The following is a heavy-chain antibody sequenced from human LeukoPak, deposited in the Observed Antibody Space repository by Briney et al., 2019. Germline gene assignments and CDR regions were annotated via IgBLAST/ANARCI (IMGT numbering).Heavy chain of an antibody. CDR3: ARGRITMVRGVISNYFDY. Sequence: PGGSLRLSCAASGFTFSDYYMSWIRQAPGKGLEWVSYISSSGSTIYYADSVKGRFTISRDNAKNSLYLQMNSLRAEDTAVYYCARGRITMVRGVISNYFDYWGQGTLVTVSS. CDR2: ISSSGSTI. D-gene: IGHD3-10*01. J-gene: IGHJ4*02. CDR1: GFTFSDYY. V-gene: IGHV3-11*01.